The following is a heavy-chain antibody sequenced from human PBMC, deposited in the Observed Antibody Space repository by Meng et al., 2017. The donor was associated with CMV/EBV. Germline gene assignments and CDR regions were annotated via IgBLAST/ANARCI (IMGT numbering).Heavy chain of an antibody. D-gene: IGHD2-2*01. J-gene: IGHJ2*01. V-gene: IGHV3-7*01. CDR3: ARTKLFVVIPTGRNWYFDL. CDR2: INQDGSER. CDR1: GFTFSGYW. Sequence: GESLKISCAASGFTFSGYWVSWVRQAPGKGLEWVASINQDGSERYYVDSVKGRFTISRDNAKNSLFLQMNSLRAEDTAQYFCARTKLFVVIPTGRNWYFDLWGRGTLVTVSS.